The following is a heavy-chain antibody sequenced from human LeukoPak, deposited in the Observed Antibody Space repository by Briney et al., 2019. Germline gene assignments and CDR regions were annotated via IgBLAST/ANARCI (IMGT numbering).Heavy chain of an antibody. CDR1: GYTFTNYW. Sequence: GESLQISCKGSGYTFTNYWIGWVRQLSGKGLEWMGIIYPGESDTRYSPSFQSQVTISADKSITTAYLQWSSLKASDTAMYYCALPDSGDLAYWGQGTLVTVSS. CDR3: ALPDSGDLAY. J-gene: IGHJ4*02. D-gene: IGHD1-26*01. V-gene: IGHV5-51*01. CDR2: IYPGESDT.